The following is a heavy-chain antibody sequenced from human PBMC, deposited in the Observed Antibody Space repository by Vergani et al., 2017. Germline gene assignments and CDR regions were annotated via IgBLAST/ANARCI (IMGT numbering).Heavy chain of an antibody. CDR2: ISSSSSYI. D-gene: IGHD3-10*01. V-gene: IGHV3-21*01. CDR3: ASEIYYYGSGTRAFDI. CDR1: GFTFSSYS. J-gene: IGHJ3*02. Sequence: EVQLVESGGVVVQPGGSLRLSCAASGFTFSSYSMNWVRQAPGKGLEWVSSISSSSSYIYYADSVKGRFTISRDNAKNSLYLQMNSLRAEDTAVYYCASEIYYYGSGTRAFDIWGQGTMVTVSS.